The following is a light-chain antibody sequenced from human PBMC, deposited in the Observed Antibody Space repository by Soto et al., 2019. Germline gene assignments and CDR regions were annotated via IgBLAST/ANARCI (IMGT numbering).Light chain of an antibody. Sequence: QSVLTQPPSASGTPGQRVTISCSGSSSNIVSNAVNWYQQLPGTAPKLLIYSTNQRPSGVPVRFSGSKSGTSASLAISGLQSEDEADYYCAAWDDSLNGLFGGGTKLTVL. V-gene: IGLV1-44*01. J-gene: IGLJ2*01. CDR1: SSNIVSNA. CDR2: STN. CDR3: AAWDDSLNGL.